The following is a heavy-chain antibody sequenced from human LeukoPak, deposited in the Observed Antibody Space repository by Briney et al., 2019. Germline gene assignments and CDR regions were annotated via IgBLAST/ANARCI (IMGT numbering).Heavy chain of an antibody. D-gene: IGHD3/OR15-3a*01. CDR1: GGSVNSTINY. CDR2: IYYTGDT. Sequence: PSETLSLTCTVSGGSVNSTINYWGWIRQPPGKGLEWIGSIYYTGDTYYNPSLKSRVTISVDTSKNQFSLNLSSVTAADTAVFYCARLTMIFYGLDVWGQGATVTVSS. J-gene: IGHJ6*02. V-gene: IGHV4-39*01. CDR3: ARLTMIFYGLDV.